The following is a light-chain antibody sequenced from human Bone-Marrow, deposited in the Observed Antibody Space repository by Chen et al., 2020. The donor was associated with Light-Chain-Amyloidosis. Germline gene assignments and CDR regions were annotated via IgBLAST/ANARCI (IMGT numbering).Light chain of an antibody. J-gene: IGKJ2*01. CDR3: QQYGTSPDYT. CDR2: GSS. Sequence: EILLTPSPGTLSLSPGERVTLSCRASQSISKNYVAWYQQRRGQAPRLLIDGSSNRATGIPDRFSGSGSGTDFTLTISELEPEDFVVYYCQQYGTSPDYTFGQGTRLEIK. V-gene: IGKV3-20*01. CDR1: QSISKNY.